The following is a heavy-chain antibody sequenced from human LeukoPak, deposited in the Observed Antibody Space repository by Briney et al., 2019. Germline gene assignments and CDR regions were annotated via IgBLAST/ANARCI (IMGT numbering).Heavy chain of an antibody. V-gene: IGHV5-51*01. D-gene: IGHD4-11*01. CDR1: GYSFTSYW. CDR2: IYPGGSDT. Sequence: GESLKISCKGSGYSFTSYWIDWVRQMPGKGLEWMGIIYPGGSDTKYSPSFQGQVSISADKSTSTAYLHWSSLKASDTAMYYCARGRSKNDYWGQGTLVTVSS. CDR3: ARGRSKNDY. J-gene: IGHJ4*02.